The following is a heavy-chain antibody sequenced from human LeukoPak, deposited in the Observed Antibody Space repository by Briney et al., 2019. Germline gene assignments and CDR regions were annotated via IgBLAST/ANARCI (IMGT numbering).Heavy chain of an antibody. D-gene: IGHD3-22*01. Sequence: ASVKVSCKASGYTFTSHGISWVRQAPGQGLEWMGWINPNSGGTNYAQKFQDRVTMTRDTSISTAYMELSRLRSDGTAVYYCAKEGNYLFSNDAIDVWGQGTMVTVSS. CDR1: GYTFTSHG. V-gene: IGHV1-2*02. J-gene: IGHJ3*01. CDR2: INPNSGGT. CDR3: AKEGNYLFSNDAIDV.